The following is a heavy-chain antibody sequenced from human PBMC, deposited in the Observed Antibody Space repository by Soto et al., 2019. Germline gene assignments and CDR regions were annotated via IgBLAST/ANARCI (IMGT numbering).Heavy chain of an antibody. CDR1: GFTFSDHY. Sequence: EVQLVESGGGLVQPGGSLRLSCAASGFTFSDHYMDWVRQAPGKGLEWVGRIKNKANSYTTEYAASVKGRFTISRDDSRNSLYQQMISLRTEDTAVYYCTRVKLCISACGYRVRDVWCKGTTGTVSS. CDR2: IKNKANSYTT. V-gene: IGHV3-72*01. CDR3: TRVKLCISACGYRVRDV. D-gene: IGHD2-2*01. J-gene: IGHJ6*04.